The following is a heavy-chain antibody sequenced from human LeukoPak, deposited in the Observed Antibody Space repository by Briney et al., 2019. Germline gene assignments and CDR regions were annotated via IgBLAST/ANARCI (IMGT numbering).Heavy chain of an antibody. CDR1: GFTFSSYA. CDR2: ISGSGGST. V-gene: IGHV3-23*01. J-gene: IGHJ4*02. Sequence: GGSLRLSCAASGFTFSSYAMSWVRQAPGKGLEWVSAISGSGGSTYYADSVKGRFTISRDNSKNTLYLQMSSLRAEDTAVYYCAKVSGSSVGYFDYWGQGTLVTVSS. D-gene: IGHD6-6*01. CDR3: AKVSGSSVGYFDY.